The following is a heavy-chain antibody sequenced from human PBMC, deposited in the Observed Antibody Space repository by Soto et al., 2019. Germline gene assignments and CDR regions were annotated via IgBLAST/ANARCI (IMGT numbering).Heavy chain of an antibody. Sequence: PGGSLRLSCAASGFTFSSYAMHWVRQAPGKGLEWVAVISYDGSNKYYADSVKGRFTISRDNSKNTLYLQMNSLRAEDTAVYYCARDRVVVPAAIRIDYYYYGMDVWGQGTTVTVSS. CDR2: ISYDGSNK. J-gene: IGHJ6*02. D-gene: IGHD2-2*02. CDR1: GFTFSSYA. V-gene: IGHV3-30-3*01. CDR3: ARDRVVVPAAIRIDYYYYGMDV.